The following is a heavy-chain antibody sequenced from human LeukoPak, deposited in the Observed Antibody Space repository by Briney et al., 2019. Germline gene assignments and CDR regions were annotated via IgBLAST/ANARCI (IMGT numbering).Heavy chain of an antibody. CDR1: GYTLTELS. V-gene: IGHV1-24*01. D-gene: IGHD3-22*01. Sequence: GASVKVSCKVSGYTLTELSMHWVRQAPGKGLEWMGGFEPEDCETIYDQKFQGRVTMTRDMSTSTDYMELTSLTSDDTAVYYCARDRDSSGFDAFDIWGQGTMVTVSS. CDR3: ARDRDSSGFDAFDI. J-gene: IGHJ3*02. CDR2: FEPEDCET.